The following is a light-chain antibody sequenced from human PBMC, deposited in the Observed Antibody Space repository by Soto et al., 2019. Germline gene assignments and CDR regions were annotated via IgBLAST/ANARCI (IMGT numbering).Light chain of an antibody. J-gene: IGKJ5*01. Sequence: EIVLTQSPATLSLSPGERATLSCRASQSFNSYLAWYQQKPGQAPRLLIYDASKRAAGIPARFSGRGSGTDFTLTISSLEPEEFAVYYCQQRSNWPPVITFRHGTRLEIK. V-gene: IGKV3-11*01. CDR1: QSFNSY. CDR2: DAS. CDR3: QQRSNWPPVIT.